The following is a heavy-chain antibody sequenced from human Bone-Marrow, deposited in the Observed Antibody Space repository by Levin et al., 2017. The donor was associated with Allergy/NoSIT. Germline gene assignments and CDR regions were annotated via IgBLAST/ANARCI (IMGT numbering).Heavy chain of an antibody. CDR3: ARDPPDIVVVPAARGRVRGGDDGMDV. CDR1: GYTFTGYY. J-gene: IGHJ6*02. CDR2: INPNSGGT. Sequence: ASVKVSCKASGYTFTGYYMHWVRQAPGQGLEWMGWINPNSGGTNYAQKFQGRVTMTRDTSISTAYMELSRLRSDDTAVYYCARDPPDIVVVPAARGRVRGGDDGMDVWGQGTTVTVSS. D-gene: IGHD2-2*01. V-gene: IGHV1-2*02.